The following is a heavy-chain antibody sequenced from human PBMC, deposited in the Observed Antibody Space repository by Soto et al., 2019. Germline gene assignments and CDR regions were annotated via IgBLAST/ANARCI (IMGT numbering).Heavy chain of an antibody. CDR1: GFTFSNYA. V-gene: IGHV3-23*01. CDR3: AKERYSSSWYGGDY. D-gene: IGHD6-13*01. Sequence: EVQLLESGGGLVQPGGSLRLSCVASGFTFSNYAMSWVRQAPGKGLEWVSVVSGGGGSTYYADSVKGRFTNSRDNSKNTLYLQMNSLRAEDTAVYFCAKERYSSSWYGGDYWGQGTLVTVSS. J-gene: IGHJ4*02. CDR2: VSGGGGST.